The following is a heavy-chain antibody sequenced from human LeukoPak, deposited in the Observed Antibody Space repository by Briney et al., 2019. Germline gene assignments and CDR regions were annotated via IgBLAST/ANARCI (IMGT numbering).Heavy chain of an antibody. J-gene: IGHJ4*02. CDR2: ISESDGST. Sequence: GVSLRLSCAASGFTFSSYAMSWVRQAPGKGLEWASAISESDGSTYYADSVKGRFTISRDNSKNTLYLQMNSLGADDTAVYFCAKDISQGYTFGSIEEDYWGQGTLVTVSS. V-gene: IGHV3-23*01. CDR3: AKDISQGYTFGSIEEDY. CDR1: GFTFSSYA. D-gene: IGHD5-18*01.